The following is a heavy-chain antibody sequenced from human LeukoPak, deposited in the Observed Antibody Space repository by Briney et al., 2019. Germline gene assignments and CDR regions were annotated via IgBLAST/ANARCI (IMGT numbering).Heavy chain of an antibody. V-gene: IGHV4-34*01. D-gene: IGHD2-15*01. CDR2: INHSGST. CDR1: GGSFSGYY. Sequence: SETLSLTCAVYGGSFSGYYWSWIRQPPGKGLEWTGEINHSGSTNYNPSLKSRVTISVDTSKNQFSLKLSSVTAADTAVYYCARGVGFRSRRGFDYWGQGTLVTVSS. CDR3: ARGVGFRSRRGFDY. J-gene: IGHJ4*02.